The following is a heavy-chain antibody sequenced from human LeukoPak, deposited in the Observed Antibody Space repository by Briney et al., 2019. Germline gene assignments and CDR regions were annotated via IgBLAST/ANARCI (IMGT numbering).Heavy chain of an antibody. CDR3: ARHGRMVIMSKFSTGIDQ. Sequence: SETLSLTCTVPDGSISNYFWSWIRQPPGKGLEWIGYIYYTGMTNSNPSLKSRVTVSMDTSKNQFSLNLRSVTAADTAIYYCARHGRMVIMSKFSTGIDQWGQGTLVTVSS. CDR2: IYYTGMT. CDR1: DGSISNYF. V-gene: IGHV4-59*08. J-gene: IGHJ4*02. D-gene: IGHD2-8*01.